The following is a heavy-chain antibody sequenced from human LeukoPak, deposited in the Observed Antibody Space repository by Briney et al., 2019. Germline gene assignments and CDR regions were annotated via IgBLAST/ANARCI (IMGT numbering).Heavy chain of an antibody. Sequence: GGSLRLSCAASGFTFSSFKMTWVRQAPGKGLEWVASISPSNTYIYYGDSLKGRVTVSRDNAKSLLFLHMSSLRPDDTAVYYCARDFTGGEYFDSWGQGALVSVSS. CDR3: ARDFTGGEYFDS. V-gene: IGHV3-21*06. CDR1: GFTFSSFK. J-gene: IGHJ4*02. CDR2: ISPSNTYI. D-gene: IGHD3-16*01.